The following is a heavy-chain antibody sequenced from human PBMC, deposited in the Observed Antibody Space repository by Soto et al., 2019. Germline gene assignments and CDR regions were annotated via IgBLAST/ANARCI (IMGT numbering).Heavy chain of an antibody. CDR3: AKAPISLDGSGYYFASFDY. D-gene: IGHD3-22*01. Sequence: DVQLLESGGALVQLGGSLRLSCAASGFTFSRYAMSWVRQAPGKGLEWVSTLSGSGSGSYYPDSLRGRLTISRDNSKNTLYLQMNNLRAEETAVYYCAKAPISLDGSGYYFASFDYWGHGTRVTVSS. J-gene: IGHJ4*01. V-gene: IGHV3-23*01. CDR1: GFTFSRYA. CDR2: LSGSGSGS.